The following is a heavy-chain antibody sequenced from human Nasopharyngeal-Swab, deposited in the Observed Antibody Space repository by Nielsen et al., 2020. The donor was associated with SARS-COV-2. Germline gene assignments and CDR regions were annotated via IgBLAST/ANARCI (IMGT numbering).Heavy chain of an antibody. CDR3: AKDLSSCWGGDY. Sequence: GESLKISCAASGFTFSSYGMHWVRQAPGKGLEWVAVISYDGSNKYYADSVKGRFTISRDNSKNTLYLQMNSLRAEDTAVYYCAKDLSSCWGGDYWGQGTLVAVSS. J-gene: IGHJ4*02. V-gene: IGHV3-30*18. D-gene: IGHD6-19*01. CDR2: ISYDGSNK. CDR1: GFTFSSYG.